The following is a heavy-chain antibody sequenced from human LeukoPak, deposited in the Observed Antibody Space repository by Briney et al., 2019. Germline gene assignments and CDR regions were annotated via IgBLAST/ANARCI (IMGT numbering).Heavy chain of an antibody. CDR1: GYSFTSYW. J-gene: IGHJ4*02. V-gene: IGHV5-51*01. D-gene: IGHD3-10*01. CDR2: IYPGDSDA. Sequence: GASLKISCKGSGYSFTSYWIGWVRQMPGKGLEWMGIIYPGDSDATYSPSFQGQVTISADKSISTAYLQWSSLKASDTAMYYCARHGEYYYGSGTVDYWGQGTLVTVSS. CDR3: ARHGEYYYGSGTVDY.